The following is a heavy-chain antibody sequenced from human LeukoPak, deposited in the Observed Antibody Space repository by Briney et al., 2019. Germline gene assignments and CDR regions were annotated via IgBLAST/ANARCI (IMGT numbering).Heavy chain of an antibody. CDR2: IYSGGST. J-gene: IGHJ4*02. CDR1: GFTANNNY. Sequence: PGGSLRLSCEGSGFTANNNYMSWVRQAPGKGLEWVSVIYSGGSTYYADSVKGRFTISRDNSKNTLYLQVSSLRAEDTAVYYCARQILGSRHFDSWGQGTLVTVSS. V-gene: IGHV3-53*01. D-gene: IGHD1-26*01. CDR3: ARQILGSRHFDS.